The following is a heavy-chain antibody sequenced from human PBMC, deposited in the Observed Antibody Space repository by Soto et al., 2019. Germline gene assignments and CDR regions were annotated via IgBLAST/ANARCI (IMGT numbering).Heavy chain of an antibody. V-gene: IGHV3-66*01. D-gene: IGHD1-1*01. J-gene: IGHJ5*02. Sequence: EVQLVESGGGLVQPGGSLRLSCAASGFTVSSNYMSWVRQAPGKGLEWVSVIYSGGSTYYADSVKGRFTISRDNSKNTLYLQMNSLRAEDTAVYYCARDFGTTGTTSRWFDHWGQGTLVTVSS. CDR3: ARDFGTTGTTSRWFDH. CDR2: IYSGGST. CDR1: GFTVSSNY.